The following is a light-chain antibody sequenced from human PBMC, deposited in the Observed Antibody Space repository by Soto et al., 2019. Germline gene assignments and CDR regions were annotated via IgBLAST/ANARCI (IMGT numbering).Light chain of an antibody. CDR3: SSYVDTVL. CDR1: SSDVGGYDF. J-gene: IGLJ2*01. V-gene: IGLV2-11*01. CDR2: DVS. Sequence: QSVLTQPRSVSGSPGQSVTISCTGTSSDVGGYDFVSWYQHHPGKAPKLIIYDVSKRPSGVPGRFSGSKSGYTASLTISGLQAEDEADYYCSSYVDTVLFGGGTKVTVL.